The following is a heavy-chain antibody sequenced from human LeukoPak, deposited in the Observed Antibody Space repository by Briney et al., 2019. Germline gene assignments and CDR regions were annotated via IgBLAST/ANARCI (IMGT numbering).Heavy chain of an antibody. V-gene: IGHV3-30-3*01. Sequence: GGSLRLSCAASGFTFSSYAMHWVRQAPGKGLEWVAVISYDGSNKYYADSVKGRFTISRDNSKNTLYLQMNSLRAEDTAVYYCARDPTVGRYYYYGMDVWGQGTTVTVPS. CDR2: ISYDGSNK. D-gene: IGHD4-23*01. CDR3: ARDPTVGRYYYYGMDV. J-gene: IGHJ6*02. CDR1: GFTFSSYA.